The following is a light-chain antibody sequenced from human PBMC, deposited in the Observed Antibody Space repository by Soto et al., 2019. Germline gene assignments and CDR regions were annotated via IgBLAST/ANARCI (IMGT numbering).Light chain of an antibody. J-gene: IGKJ1*01. CDR2: GAS. Sequence: EVVLTQSPGTLSLSPGERATLSCRASQSVSSNYIAWYQQKPGQAPRLLIYGASSRATGIPDRFSGSGSGTDFTLTISRLEPEDFAVYYCQQYSSSTWTFGQGTKVEIK. V-gene: IGKV3-20*01. CDR3: QQYSSSTWT. CDR1: QSVSSNY.